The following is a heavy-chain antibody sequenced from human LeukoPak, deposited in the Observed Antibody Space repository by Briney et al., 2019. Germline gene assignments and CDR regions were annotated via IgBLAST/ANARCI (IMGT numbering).Heavy chain of an antibody. CDR1: GYTFTSHG. CDR2: ISVYNGNT. J-gene: IGHJ6*02. D-gene: IGHD6-13*01. CDR3: VRDGFGSSWYWSLERGDYYYGMDV. V-gene: IGHV1-18*01. Sequence: ASVKVSCKASGYTFTSHGISWVRQAPGQGLEWMGWISVYNGNTNYAQKLQGRVTMTTDTSTSTAYMELRSLRSDDTAVYYCVRDGFGSSWYWSLERGDYYYGMDVWGQGTTVTVSS.